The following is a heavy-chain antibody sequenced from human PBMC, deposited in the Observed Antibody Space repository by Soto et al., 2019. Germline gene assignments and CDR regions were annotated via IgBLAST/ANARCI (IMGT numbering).Heavy chain of an antibody. J-gene: IGHJ4*02. CDR2: MKPNSGNT. CDR3: AREKVVGATGN. CDR1: GYTFTSYV. D-gene: IGHD1-1*01. V-gene: IGHV1-8*01. Sequence: QVQLVQSGAEVKKPGASVKVSCKASGYTFTSYVINWVRQATGQGLEWMGWMKPNSGNTVYAQMCQGRVTLTRNTSISTASMELSSLRSEDTAVYYCAREKVVGATGNWGQGTLVTVSS.